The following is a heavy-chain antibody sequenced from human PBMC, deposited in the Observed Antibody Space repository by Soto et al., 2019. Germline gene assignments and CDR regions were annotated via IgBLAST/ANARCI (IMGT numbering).Heavy chain of an antibody. CDR3: ARAGV. V-gene: IGHV3-7*04. CDR2: INQDGSEN. CDR1: GFTFCRHW. J-gene: IGHJ6*02. Sequence: GGSLRLSCAASGFTFCRHWMSWVRQAPGKGLEWVASINQDGSENYYVDSVKGRFTISRDNAKNSLYLQMNSLRAEDTAVYFCARAGVWGHGTTVTVSS.